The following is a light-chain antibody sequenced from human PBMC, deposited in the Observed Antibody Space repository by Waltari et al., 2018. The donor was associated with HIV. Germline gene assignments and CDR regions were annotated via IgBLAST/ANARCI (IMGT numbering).Light chain of an antibody. CDR1: QGMSNS. CDR3: QQAST. V-gene: IGKV1-NL1*01. CDR2: ATS. J-gene: IGKJ3*01. Sequence: DIQMTQSPSSLSASVGDRVTITCRASQGMSNSLAWYQQKPGKAPNLLLYATSILESGVPSRFSGSGSGTDYTLTISSLQPEDFATYYCQQASTFGPGTKVDIK.